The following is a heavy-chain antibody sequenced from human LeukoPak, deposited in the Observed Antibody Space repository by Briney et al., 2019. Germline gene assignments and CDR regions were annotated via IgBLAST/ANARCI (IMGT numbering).Heavy chain of an antibody. D-gene: IGHD5-18*01. J-gene: IGHJ4*02. CDR3: AGKPWIQLWYFDY. V-gene: IGHV3-21*01. CDR1: GFTFSSYS. Sequence: GGSLRLSCAASGFTFSSYSMNWVRQAPGKGLEWVSSISSSSSYIYYADSVKGRFTISRDNAKNSLYLQMNSLRAEDTAVYYCAGKPWIQLWYFDYWGQGTLVTVSS. CDR2: ISSSSSYI.